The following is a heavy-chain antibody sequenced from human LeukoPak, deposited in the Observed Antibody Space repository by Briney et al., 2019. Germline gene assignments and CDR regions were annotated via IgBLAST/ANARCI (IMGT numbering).Heavy chain of an antibody. V-gene: IGHV3-23*01. CDR2: ISGSGGST. CDR1: GFTFSSYA. J-gene: IGHJ4*02. Sequence: GGSLRLSCAASGFTFSSYAMSWVRQAPGKGLERVSAISGSGGSTYYADSVKGRFTISRDNSKNTLYLQMNSLRAEDTAVYYCAKDKGGYCSSTSCYTPPFDYWGQGTLVTVSS. CDR3: AKDKGGYCSSTSCYTPPFDY. D-gene: IGHD2-2*02.